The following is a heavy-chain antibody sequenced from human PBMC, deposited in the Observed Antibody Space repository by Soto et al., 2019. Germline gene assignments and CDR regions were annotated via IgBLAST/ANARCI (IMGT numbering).Heavy chain of an antibody. V-gene: IGHV1-69*01. J-gene: IGHJ3*02. CDR3: ASRERVDAFDI. Sequence: QVQLVQSGAEVKKPGSSVKVSCKASGGTFSSYAISWVRQAPGQGLEWMGGIIPIWGSANYAQKFQDRVTITADESTTTTYMELRSLSSEDAAVYYCASRERVDAFDIWGQGTMVTVSS. D-gene: IGHD1-26*01. CDR2: IIPIWGSA. CDR1: GGTFSSYA.